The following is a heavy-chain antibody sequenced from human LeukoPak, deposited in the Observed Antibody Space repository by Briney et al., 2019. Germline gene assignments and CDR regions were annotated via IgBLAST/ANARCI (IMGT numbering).Heavy chain of an antibody. D-gene: IGHD1-14*01. Sequence: GGSLRLSCAASGFTFSGETMSWVRQAPGKGLECVSHISSSSGSINYADSVKGRFTISRDNAKNSLYLQMESLRAEDTAVYYCARGYGAFDIWGQGTMVTVSS. CDR3: ARGYGAFDI. V-gene: IGHV3-48*04. CDR2: ISSSSGSI. J-gene: IGHJ3*02. CDR1: GFTFSGET.